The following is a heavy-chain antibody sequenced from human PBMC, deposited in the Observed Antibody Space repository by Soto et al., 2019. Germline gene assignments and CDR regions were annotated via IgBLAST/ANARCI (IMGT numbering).Heavy chain of an antibody. CDR1: GFTLRNYA. CDR2: ISYDGGNQ. CDR3: ARGDREDLAVVIGVRPGEYGVDV. D-gene: IGHD2-15*01. V-gene: IGHV3-30-3*01. J-gene: IGHJ6*02. Sequence: QVQLVESGGGVIQTGRSLRLSCAASGFTLRNYAMHWVRQAPGKGLECVEVISYDGGNQFYRDYVKGRFTISRDNSKNTLYLQINSLRYEDTAVYYCARGDREDLAVVIGVRPGEYGVDVWGHGTTFTVFS.